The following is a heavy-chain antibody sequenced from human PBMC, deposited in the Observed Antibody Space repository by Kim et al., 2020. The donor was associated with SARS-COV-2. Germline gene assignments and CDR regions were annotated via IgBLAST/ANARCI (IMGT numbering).Heavy chain of an antibody. CDR2: LKSKTDGGTT. V-gene: IGHV3-15*01. D-gene: IGHD3-10*01. Sequence: GGSLRLSCAASGFTFSNAWMSWVRQAPGKGLEWVGRLKSKTDGGTTDYAAPVKGRFTISRDDSKNTLYLQMNSLKTEDTAVYYCTTLVRGAVASYWGQGTLVPVSS. J-gene: IGHJ4*02. CDR1: GFTFSNAW. CDR3: TTLVRGAVASY.